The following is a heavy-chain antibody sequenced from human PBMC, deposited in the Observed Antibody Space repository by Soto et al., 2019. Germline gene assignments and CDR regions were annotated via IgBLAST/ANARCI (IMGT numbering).Heavy chain of an antibody. CDR2: ISSDGSNK. Sequence: QVQLVESGGGVVQPGRSLRLSCAASGFTFSSYAIHWVRQAPGKGLEWVAVISSDGSNKVYADSVKGRFTISRDNSNNTLYLQMYSLRPEDTDVYYCARGHSSGWFYFAYWGQGTLVTVSS. V-gene: IGHV3-30*04. J-gene: IGHJ4*02. CDR3: ARGHSSGWFYFAY. CDR1: GFTFSSYA. D-gene: IGHD6-19*01.